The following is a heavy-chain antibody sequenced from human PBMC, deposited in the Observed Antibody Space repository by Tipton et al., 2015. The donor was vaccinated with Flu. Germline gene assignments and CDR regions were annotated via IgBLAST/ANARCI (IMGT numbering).Heavy chain of an antibody. CDR2: INHSGGT. CDR1: GESSSGYY. D-gene: IGHD3-10*01. J-gene: IGHJ5*02. V-gene: IGHV4-34*01. CDR3: AKSALGYYFSGTRGSWFDP. Sequence: TLSLTCAVFGESSSGYYGSWIRQSPGKGLEWIGEINHSGGTNYNPSLKSRVTISLDTSKNQFSLKVNSVTAADTAVYYCAKSALGYYFSGTRGSWFDPWGQGTPVTVSS.